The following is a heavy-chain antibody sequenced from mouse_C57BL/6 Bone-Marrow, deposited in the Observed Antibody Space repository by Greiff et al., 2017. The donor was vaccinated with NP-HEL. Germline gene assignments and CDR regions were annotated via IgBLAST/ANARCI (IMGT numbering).Heavy chain of an antibody. CDR3: SSRNSNYNYAMDY. J-gene: IGHJ4*01. CDR2: IYPGSGST. V-gene: IGHV1-55*01. CDR1: GYTFTSYW. Sequence: QVQLQQPGAELVKPGASVKMSCKASGYTFTSYWITWVKQRPGQGLEWIGDIYPGSGSTNYNEKFKSKATLTVDTSSSTAYMQLSSLTSEDSAVYYYSSRNSNYNYAMDYWGQGTSVTVSS. D-gene: IGHD2-5*01.